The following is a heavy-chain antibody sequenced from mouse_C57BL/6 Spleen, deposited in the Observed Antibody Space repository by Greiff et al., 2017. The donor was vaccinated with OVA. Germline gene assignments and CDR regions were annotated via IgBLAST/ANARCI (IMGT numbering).Heavy chain of an antibody. V-gene: IGHV1-15*01. CDR2: IDPETGGT. Sequence: QVHVKQSGAELVRPGASVTLSCKASGYTFTDYEMHWVKQTPVHGLEWIGAIDPETGGTAYNQKFKGKAILTADKSSSTAYMALRSLTSEDSAVYYCTRGVLGSYAMGYWGQGTSVTVSS. D-gene: IGHD4-1*01. CDR3: TRGVLGSYAMGY. CDR1: GYTFTDYE. J-gene: IGHJ4*01.